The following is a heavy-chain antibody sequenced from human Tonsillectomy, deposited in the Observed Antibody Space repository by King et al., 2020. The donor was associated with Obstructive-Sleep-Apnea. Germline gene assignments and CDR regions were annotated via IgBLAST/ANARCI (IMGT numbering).Heavy chain of an antibody. J-gene: IGHJ4*02. CDR3: ARDFPVPVVRVVAESGGYY. D-gene: IGHD3-10*01. V-gene: IGHV4-38-2*02. CDR2: IYHSGST. CDR1: GYSISSAYY. Sequence: VQLQESGPGLVKPSETLSLTCTVSGYSISSAYYWGWIRQPPGKGLEWMGSIYHSGSTYYNPSLRSRVTISVDTSKNQFSLKLSSVTAADPAVYYCARDFPVPVVRVVAESGGYYWGQGTLVTVSS.